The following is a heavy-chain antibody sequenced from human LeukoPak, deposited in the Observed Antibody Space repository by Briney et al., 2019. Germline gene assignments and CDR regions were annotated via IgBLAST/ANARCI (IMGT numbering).Heavy chain of an antibody. CDR1: GGSISSYY. J-gene: IGHJ6*02. CDR3: ASLIRQGHYAMDV. Sequence: SETLSLTCTVSGGSISSYYWSWIRQSPGKGLEWIGYMHYSGHTKYNSSLKSRVTISLDTSKNQFPLRLSSVTAADTAVYYCASLIRQGHYAMDVWGQGTMVTVSS. V-gene: IGHV4-59*01. CDR2: MHYSGHT.